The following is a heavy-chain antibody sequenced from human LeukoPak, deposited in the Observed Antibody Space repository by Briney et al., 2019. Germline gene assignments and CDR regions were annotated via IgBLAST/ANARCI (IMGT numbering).Heavy chain of an antibody. CDR2: ISGSGGST. CDR1: GFTFSSYA. CDR3: AKYWSSGYYYFDY. D-gene: IGHD3-22*01. V-gene: IGHV3-23*01. J-gene: IGHJ4*02. Sequence: GGSLRLSCAASGFTFSSYAMSWVRQAPGKGLEWVSAISGSGGSTYYADSVKGRFTISRDNSKNTLYLQMNSLRVKDTAVYYCAKYWSSGYYYFDYWGQGTLVTVSS.